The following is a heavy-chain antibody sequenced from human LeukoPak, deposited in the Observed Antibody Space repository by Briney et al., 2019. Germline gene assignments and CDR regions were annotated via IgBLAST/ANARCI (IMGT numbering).Heavy chain of an antibody. V-gene: IGHV4-39*01. CDR1: GGSISSSSYY. CDR3: ARHDVDIAMPVSFDY. J-gene: IGHJ4*02. Sequence: SETLSLTCTVSGGSISSSSYYWGWIRQPPGKGLEWIGSIYYSGSTYYNPSLKSRVTISVDTSKNQFSLKLSSVTAADTAVYYCARHDVDIAMPVSFDYWGQGTLVTVSS. CDR2: IYYSGST. D-gene: IGHD5-18*01.